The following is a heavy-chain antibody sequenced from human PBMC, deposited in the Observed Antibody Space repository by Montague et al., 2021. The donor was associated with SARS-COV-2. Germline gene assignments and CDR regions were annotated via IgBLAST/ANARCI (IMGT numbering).Heavy chain of an antibody. D-gene: IGHD3-10*01. V-gene: IGHV4-61*02. CDR2: VYASGIT. CDR1: GGSISSGSYY. J-gene: IGHJ5*01. CDR3: ARARGSHYMSWFDS. Sequence: TLSLTCTVSGGSISSGSYYWSWIRQPAGKGLEWIGRVYASGITNYNPSLKSRVTISLDTSRNQFSMRLSSVTAADTAVYYCARARGSHYMSWFDSWGQGTLVIVSS.